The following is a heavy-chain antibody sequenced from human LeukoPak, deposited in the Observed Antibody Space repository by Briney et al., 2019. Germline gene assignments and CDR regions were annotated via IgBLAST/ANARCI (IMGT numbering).Heavy chain of an antibody. CDR2: INREGNEK. Sequence: GGSLRLSCATFGFAFSDYWMTWVRQAPGKGLVWVANINREGNEKYYVDSVKGRFTISRDNAKNSVDLQMDSLGVEDTAVYYCARVGTWELQRVFDFWGQGTLVTVSS. J-gene: IGHJ4*02. CDR3: ARVGTWELQRVFDF. CDR1: GFAFSDYW. V-gene: IGHV3-7*01. D-gene: IGHD1-26*01.